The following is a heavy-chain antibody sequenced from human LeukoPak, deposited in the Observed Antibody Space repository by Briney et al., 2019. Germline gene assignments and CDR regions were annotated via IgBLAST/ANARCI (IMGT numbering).Heavy chain of an antibody. V-gene: IGHV4-39*01. CDR2: IYYSGST. CDR3: ARGEFPLALDY. Sequence: SETLSLTCTVSGGSISSSSYYWGWIRQPPGKGLEWIGSIYYSGSTYYNPSLKSRVTISVDTSKNQFSLKLSSVTAADTAVYYCARGEFPLALDYWGQGTLVTVSS. CDR1: GGSISSSSYY. J-gene: IGHJ4*02. D-gene: IGHD3-10*01.